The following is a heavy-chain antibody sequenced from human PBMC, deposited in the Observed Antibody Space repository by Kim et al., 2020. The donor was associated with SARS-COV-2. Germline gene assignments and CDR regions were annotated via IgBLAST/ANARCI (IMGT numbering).Heavy chain of an antibody. CDR1: GFTVSGHY. CDR3: FPDTGCDIGGSCHA. V-gene: IGHV3-72*01. Sequence: GGSLRLSCAASGFTVSGHYMSWVRQAPGKGLEWVARSSNEVNRYTAEYVTARIASFSISTDDSQNPQLQNMNSQNTEDTSVSYGFPDTGCDIGGSCHA. CDR2: SSNEVNRYTA. D-gene: IGHD2-15*01. J-gene: IGHJ3*01.